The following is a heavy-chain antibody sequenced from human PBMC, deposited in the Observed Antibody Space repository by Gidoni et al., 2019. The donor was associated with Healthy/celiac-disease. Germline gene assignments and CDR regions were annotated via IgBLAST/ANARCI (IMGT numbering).Heavy chain of an antibody. CDR2: ISSRGSTI. J-gene: IGHJ6*02. V-gene: IGHV3-48*03. CDR3: ARDNGGNFYYYYGMDV. Sequence: EVQLVESGGGLVQPGGSLRLSCAASGFTFSSYEMNWVRQAPGKGLEWVSYISSRGSTIYYADSVKGRFTISRDNAKNSLYLQMNSLRAEDTAVYYCARDNGGNFYYYYGMDVWGQGTTVTVSS. D-gene: IGHD2-21*02. CDR1: GFTFSSYE.